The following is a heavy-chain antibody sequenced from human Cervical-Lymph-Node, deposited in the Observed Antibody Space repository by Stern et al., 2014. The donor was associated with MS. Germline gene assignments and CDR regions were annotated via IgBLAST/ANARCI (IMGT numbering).Heavy chain of an antibody. Sequence: QLQLQESGPGLVKPSETLSLTCTVSGGSISSSSYYWGWIRQPPGKGLEWIGSIYYSGSTYYNPSLKSRVTISVDTSKNQFPLKLSSVTAADTAVYYCARRAGLGPDFDYWGQGTLVTVSS. V-gene: IGHV4-39*01. CDR1: GGSISSSSYY. J-gene: IGHJ4*02. D-gene: IGHD1-26*01. CDR2: IYYSGST. CDR3: ARRAGLGPDFDY.